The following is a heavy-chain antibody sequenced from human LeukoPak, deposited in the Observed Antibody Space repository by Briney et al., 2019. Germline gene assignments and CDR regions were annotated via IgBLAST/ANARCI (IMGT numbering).Heavy chain of an antibody. D-gene: IGHD3-16*01. V-gene: IGHV4-34*01. CDR2: INNSGST. CDR3: ARVPGTNYDYVWGSEYYFDY. CDR1: GGSFSGYY. J-gene: IGHJ4*02. Sequence: PPETLSLTSAVYGGSFSGYYWSWIREPPGKGREWSGEINNSGSTKYNPSLKSRVTISVDTSKNQFSLKLSSVTAADTAVYYCARVPGTNYDYVWGSEYYFDYWGQGTLVTVSS.